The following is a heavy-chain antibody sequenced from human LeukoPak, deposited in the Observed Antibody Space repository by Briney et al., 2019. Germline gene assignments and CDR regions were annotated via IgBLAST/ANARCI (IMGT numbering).Heavy chain of an antibody. CDR1: GGSISSGGYY. CDR2: TYYNGNT. J-gene: IGHJ3*02. V-gene: IGHV4-31*03. Sequence: PSETLSLTCTVSGGSISSGGYYWSWIRQHPGKGLEWIGYTYYNGNTYYNPSLKSRLTISGDTSKNQFSLKLSSVTAADTAVYYCVRNFDSYNAFDIWGQGTMVTVSS. CDR3: VRNFDSYNAFDI. D-gene: IGHD3-22*01.